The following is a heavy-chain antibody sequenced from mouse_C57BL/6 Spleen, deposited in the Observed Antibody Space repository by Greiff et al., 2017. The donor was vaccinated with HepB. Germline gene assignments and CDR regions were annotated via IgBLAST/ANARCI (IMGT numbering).Heavy chain of an antibody. CDR1: GYTFTSYW. Sequence: QVQLQQSGAELAKPGASVKLSCKASGYTFTSYWMHWVKQRPGQGLEWIGYINPSSGYTKYNQKFKDKATLTADKSSSTAYMQRSSLTYEDSAVYYCSSLITTVVENYAMDYWGQGTSVTVSS. D-gene: IGHD1-1*01. CDR3: SSLITTVVENYAMDY. V-gene: IGHV1-7*01. J-gene: IGHJ4*01. CDR2: INPSSGYT.